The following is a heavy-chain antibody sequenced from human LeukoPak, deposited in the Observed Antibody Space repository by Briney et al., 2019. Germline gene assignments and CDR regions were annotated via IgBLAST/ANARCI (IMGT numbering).Heavy chain of an antibody. CDR1: GYTFTIFG. D-gene: IGHD3-16*01. J-gene: IGHJ3*01. Sequence: VASVKVSCKASGYTFTIFGISWVRQAPGQGLEWMGWINPYNGNTNYAQKLQGRVTMTTDTSTNTAYMELRSLRSDDTAVYFCARGRGSSTWPLYDAFDFWGQGTMVTVSS. CDR3: ARGRGSSTWPLYDAFDF. V-gene: IGHV1-18*01. CDR2: INPYNGNT.